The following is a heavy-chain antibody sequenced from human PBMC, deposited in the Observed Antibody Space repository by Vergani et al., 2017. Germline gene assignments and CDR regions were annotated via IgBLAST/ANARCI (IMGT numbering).Heavy chain of an antibody. J-gene: IGHJ4*02. CDR2: IKQDGSET. Sequence: EVQLVESGGGLVQPGGSLRLSCAASGFIFSSYWMTWVRQAPGKGLEWVANIKQDGSETYYVDSVKGRFTISRDDAKNSLYLQMNTLRAEDTAVYYCASVEKAAPDYWGQGTLVTVSS. CDR1: GFIFSSYW. CDR3: ASVEKAAPDY. V-gene: IGHV3-7*03.